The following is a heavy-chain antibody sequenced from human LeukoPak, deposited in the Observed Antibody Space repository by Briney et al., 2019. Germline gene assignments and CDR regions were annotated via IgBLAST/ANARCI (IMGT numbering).Heavy chain of an antibody. CDR1: GGSFSGYY. J-gene: IGHJ4*02. Sequence: SETLSLTCAVYGGSFSGYYWSWIRQPPGKGLEWIGEINHSGSTNYNPSLKSRVTISVDTSKNQFSLKLSSVTAADTTVYYCARGLYDYVWGSYRQPYYFDYWGQGTLVTVSS. D-gene: IGHD3-16*02. V-gene: IGHV4-34*01. CDR2: INHSGST. CDR3: ARGLYDYVWGSYRQPYYFDY.